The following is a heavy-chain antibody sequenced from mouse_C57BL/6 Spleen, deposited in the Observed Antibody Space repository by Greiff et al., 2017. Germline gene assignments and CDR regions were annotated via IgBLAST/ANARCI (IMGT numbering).Heavy chain of an antibody. D-gene: IGHD3-2*02. CDR2: IHPNSGST. J-gene: IGHJ3*01. V-gene: IGHV1-64*01. CDR3: ARLDSSGYPFAY. CDR1: GYTFTSYW. Sequence: QVQLQQPGAELVKPGASVKLSCKASGYTFTSYWMHWVKQRPGQGLEWIGMIHPNSGSTNYNEKFKSKATLTVDKSSSTAYMQLSSLTSEDSAVYYCARLDSSGYPFAYWGQGTLVTVSA.